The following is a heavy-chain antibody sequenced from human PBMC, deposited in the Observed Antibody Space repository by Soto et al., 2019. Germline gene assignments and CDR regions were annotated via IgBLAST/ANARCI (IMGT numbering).Heavy chain of an antibody. CDR2: IYYSGST. V-gene: IGHV4-59*08. CDR3: ARLSGGSCYP. CDR1: GGSISSYY. J-gene: IGHJ5*02. D-gene: IGHD2-15*01. Sequence: QVQLQESGPGLVKPSETLSLTCTVSGGSISSYYWSWIRQPPGKGLEWIGYIYYSGSTNYNPSLKSRVTISVDTSKNQFSLKLSSVTAADTAVYYCARLSGGSCYPWGQGTLVTVSS.